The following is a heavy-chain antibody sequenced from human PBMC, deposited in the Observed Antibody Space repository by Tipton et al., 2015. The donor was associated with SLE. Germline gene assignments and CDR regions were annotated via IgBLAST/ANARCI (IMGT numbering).Heavy chain of an antibody. CDR3: ATIAAADSFDY. J-gene: IGHJ4*02. Sequence: TLSLTCTVSGGSISSGSYYWSWIRQPAGKGLEWIGRIYTSGSTNYNPSLKSRGTISVDTSKNQFSLKLTSVTAADTAVYYCATIAAADSFDYLGQGTLVTVSS. CDR2: IYTSGST. D-gene: IGHD6-13*01. CDR1: GGSISSGSYY. V-gene: IGHV4-61*02.